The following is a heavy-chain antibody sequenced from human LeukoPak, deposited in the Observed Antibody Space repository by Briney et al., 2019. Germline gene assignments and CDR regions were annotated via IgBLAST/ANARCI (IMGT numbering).Heavy chain of an antibody. J-gene: IGHJ4*02. CDR2: ISSTGDTI. V-gene: IGHV3-11*01. CDR3: ARGMDYFGSGSR. D-gene: IGHD3-10*01. CDR1: GFTFSDYY. Sequence: GGSLRLSCTATASGFTFSDYYMSWVRQAPGKGLEWLSYISSTGDTIYYADSVKGRFTISRDNARNSLFLQMNSLRAEDTALYYCARGMDYFGSGSRWGQGTLVTVSS.